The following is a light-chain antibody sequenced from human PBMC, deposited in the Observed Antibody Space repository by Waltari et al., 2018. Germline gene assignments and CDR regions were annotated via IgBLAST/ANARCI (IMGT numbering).Light chain of an antibody. CDR3: AAYTSTNTVI. V-gene: IGLV2-14*04. CDR2: DVT. CDR1: NSDIGYYNY. J-gene: IGLJ2*01. Sequence: SPGQSITISCTGTNSDIGYYNYVSWYQQYPGKAPKLMIFDVTRWPSGVSHRFSGSKSGNTASLTISGLQAEDEADYFCAAYTSTNTVIFGGGTKVTVL.